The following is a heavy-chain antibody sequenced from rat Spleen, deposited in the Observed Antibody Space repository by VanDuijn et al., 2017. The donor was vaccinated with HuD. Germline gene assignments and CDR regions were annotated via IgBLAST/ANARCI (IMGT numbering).Heavy chain of an antibody. V-gene: IGHV5-46*01. D-gene: IGHD4-3*01. CDR3: ARLSGPLWCFDF. CDR1: GFTFSSFT. Sequence: EVQLVESGGGLVQPGRSMKLSCAASGFTFSSFTMAWVRQAPTKGLEWVATISTGDGSTYYRYSSKGRFTISRDNAKSTLYLQMNILKSEDTTTYYCARLSGPLWCFDFWGPGTMVTVTS. J-gene: IGHJ1*01. CDR2: ISTGDGST.